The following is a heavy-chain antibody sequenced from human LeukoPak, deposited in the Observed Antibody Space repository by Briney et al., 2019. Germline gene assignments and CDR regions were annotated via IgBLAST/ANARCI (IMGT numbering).Heavy chain of an antibody. V-gene: IGHV3-53*01. CDR2: IYTAGST. CDR3: VRDNYGVDY. Sequence: QAGGSLRLSCAASGFTVSGNYMSWVRQAPGKGLEWVSVIYTAGSTYNADSVKGRFTISRDNAKNTLYLQMNSLRAEDTAVYYCVRDNYGVDYWGQGTLVTVSS. CDR1: GFTVSGNY. D-gene: IGHD4-17*01. J-gene: IGHJ4*02.